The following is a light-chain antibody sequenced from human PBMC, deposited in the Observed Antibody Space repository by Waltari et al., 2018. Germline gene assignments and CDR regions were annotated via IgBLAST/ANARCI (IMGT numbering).Light chain of an antibody. CDR2: GAS. V-gene: IGKV3-15*01. CDR3: QQYNRWPST. CDR1: QSLTSN. J-gene: IGKJ2*01. Sequence: VMTQSPAILSVSPGDSVTLSCRARQSLTSNLAWYQQNPGHPPRLLSFGASTRATGVSDRFSGSGTTTQFSLTISSLQPEDFAIYFCQQYNRWPSTFGQGTKLDIK.